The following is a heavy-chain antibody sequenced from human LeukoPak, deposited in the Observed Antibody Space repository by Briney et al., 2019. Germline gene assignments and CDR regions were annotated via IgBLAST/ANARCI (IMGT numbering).Heavy chain of an antibody. J-gene: IGHJ1*01. V-gene: IGHV1-69*13. CDR1: GGTFSSYA. CDR2: IIPIFGTA. CDR3: ATLGQRHSSSSYYFQH. D-gene: IGHD6-6*01. Sequence: SVKVSCKASGGTFSSYAISWVRQAPGQGLEWMGGIIPIFGTANYAQKFQGRVTITADESTSTAYMELSSLRSEDTAVYYCATLGQRHSSSSYYFQHWGQGTLVTVSS.